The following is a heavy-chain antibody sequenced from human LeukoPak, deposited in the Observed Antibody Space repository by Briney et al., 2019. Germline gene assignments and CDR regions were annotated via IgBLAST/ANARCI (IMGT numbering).Heavy chain of an antibody. CDR3: ARSLPDYYYDSSGYPYYFDY. Sequence: SETLSLTCAVYGGSFSGYYWSWIRQPPGKGLEWIGEINHSGSTNYNPSLKSRVTISLDTSKNQFSLKLSSVTAADTAVYYCARSLPDYYYDSSGYPYYFDYWGQGTLVTVSS. D-gene: IGHD3-22*01. CDR1: GGSFSGYY. V-gene: IGHV4-34*01. CDR2: INHSGST. J-gene: IGHJ4*02.